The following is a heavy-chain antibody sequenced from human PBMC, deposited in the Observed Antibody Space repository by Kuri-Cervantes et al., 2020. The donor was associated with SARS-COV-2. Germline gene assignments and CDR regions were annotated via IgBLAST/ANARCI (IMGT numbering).Heavy chain of an antibody. V-gene: IGHV3-30-3*01. Sequence: GGSRRLSCAASGFTFSSYAMHWVRQAPGKGLEWVAVISYDGSNKYYADSVKGRFTISRDNSKNTLYLQMNSLRAEDTAVYYCARVWARDYTLDYWGQGTLVTVSS. CDR2: ISYDGSNK. D-gene: IGHD3-16*01. J-gene: IGHJ4*02. CDR1: GFTFSSYA. CDR3: ARVWARDYTLDY.